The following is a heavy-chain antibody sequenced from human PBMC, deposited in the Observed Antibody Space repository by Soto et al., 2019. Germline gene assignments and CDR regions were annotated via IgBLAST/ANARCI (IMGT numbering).Heavy chain of an antibody. V-gene: IGHV3-30*18. CDR1: GFTFSSYG. CDR3: AKDAEYYYDSSGGPYYFDY. Sequence: GGSLRLSCAASGFTFSSYGMHWVRQAPGKGLEWVAVISYDGSNKYYADSVKGRFTISRDNSKNTLYLQMNSLRAEDTAVYYCAKDAEYYYDSSGGPYYFDYWGQGTLVTVSS. D-gene: IGHD3-22*01. J-gene: IGHJ4*02. CDR2: ISYDGSNK.